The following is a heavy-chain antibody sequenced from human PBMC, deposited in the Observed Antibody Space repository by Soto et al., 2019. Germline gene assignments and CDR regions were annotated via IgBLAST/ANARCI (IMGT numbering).Heavy chain of an antibody. V-gene: IGHV1-46*01. CDR2: INPSGGST. CDR3: ARDRALGSSSSVDY. J-gene: IGHJ4*02. Sequence: GASVKVSCKASGYTLTSYYIHWVRQAPGQGLEWMGIINPSGGSTSYAQKFQGRVTMTRDTSTSTVYMELRSLRSEDTAIYYCARDRALGSSSSVDYWGQGTLVIVSS. D-gene: IGHD6-6*01. CDR1: GYTLTSYY.